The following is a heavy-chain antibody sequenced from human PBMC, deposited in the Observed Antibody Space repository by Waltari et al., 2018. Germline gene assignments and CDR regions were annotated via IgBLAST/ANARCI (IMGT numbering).Heavy chain of an antibody. CDR1: GGSISSYY. Sequence: QVQLQESGPGLVKPSETLSLTCTVSGGSISSYYWSWIRQPPGKGLEWSGYIYYSGSTNYNPSLKSRVTIAVDTSKNQFSLKLSSVTAADTAVYYCAGYSSSGLFDYWGQGTLVTVSS. CDR3: AGYSSSGLFDY. D-gene: IGHD6-6*01. CDR2: IYYSGST. V-gene: IGHV4-59*01. J-gene: IGHJ4*02.